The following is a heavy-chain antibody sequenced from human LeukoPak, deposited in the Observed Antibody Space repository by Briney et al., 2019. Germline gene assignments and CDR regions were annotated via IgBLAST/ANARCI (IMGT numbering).Heavy chain of an antibody. CDR1: GFTFSSYW. V-gene: IGHV3-21*01. D-gene: IGHD5-18*01. Sequence: GGSLRLSCAASGFTFSSYWMHWVRQAPGKGLEWVSSISSSSSYIYYADSVKGRFTISRDNAKTSLYLQMNSLRAEDTAVYYCARDLSGVTGYTYGRGIDYWGQGTLVTVSS. CDR2: ISSSSSYI. CDR3: ARDLSGVTGYTYGRGIDY. J-gene: IGHJ4*02.